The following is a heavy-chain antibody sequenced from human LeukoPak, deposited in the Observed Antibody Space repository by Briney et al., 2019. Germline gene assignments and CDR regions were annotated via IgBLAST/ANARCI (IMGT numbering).Heavy chain of an antibody. V-gene: IGHV3-23*01. Sequence: GGSLRLSCAASGFTFSSYAMSWVRQAPGKGLEWVSAISGSGGSTYYADSVKGRFTISRDNSKNTLYLQMNSLRAEDTAVYYCAKDSSPILTGLNWFDHWGQGTLVTVSS. CDR1: GFTFSSYA. CDR3: AKDSSPILTGLNWFDH. D-gene: IGHD3-9*01. J-gene: IGHJ5*02. CDR2: ISGSGGST.